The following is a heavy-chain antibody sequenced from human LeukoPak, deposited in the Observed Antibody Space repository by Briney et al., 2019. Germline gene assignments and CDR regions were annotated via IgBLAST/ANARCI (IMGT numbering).Heavy chain of an antibody. D-gene: IGHD3-22*01. CDR3: AKRGVVIRVILVGFHQEASYFDS. Sequence: PGGSLRLSCGVSGITLSNYGMSWVRQAPGKGLEWVAGISGSGGSTNYADSVKGRFTISRDNPKNTLYLHMNSLRPEDTAVYFCAKRGVVIRVILVGFHQEASYFDSWGQGALVTVSS. CDR1: GITLSNYG. CDR2: ISGSGGST. J-gene: IGHJ4*02. V-gene: IGHV3-23*01.